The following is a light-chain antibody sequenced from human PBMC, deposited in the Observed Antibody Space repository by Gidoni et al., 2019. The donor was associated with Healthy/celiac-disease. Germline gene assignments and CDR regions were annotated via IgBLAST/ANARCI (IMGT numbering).Light chain of an antibody. CDR1: QSISSY. V-gene: IGKV1-39*01. CDR3: QQSYSTRRT. J-gene: IGKJ2*01. CDR2: AAS. Sequence: DIHMTQSPSSLSASVGDRVTIPCRASQSISSYLNWYQQKPGKAPKLLIDAASSVQSGVPSRFSGSGSGTDFTLTISRLQPEDFATYYCQQSYSTRRTFGQWTKLEIK.